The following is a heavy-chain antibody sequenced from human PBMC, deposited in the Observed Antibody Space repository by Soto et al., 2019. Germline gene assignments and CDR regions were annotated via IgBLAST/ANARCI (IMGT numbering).Heavy chain of an antibody. J-gene: IGHJ6*02. CDR3: ARAVSITMVRGVIDTYYGMDV. CDR2: IIPIFGTA. Sequence: QVQLVQSGAEVKQPGSSVKVSCKASGGTFSSYAISWVRQAPGQGLEWMGGIIPIFGTANYAQKFQGRVTITADESTSTAYMELSSLRSEDTAVYYCARAVSITMVRGVIDTYYGMDVWGQGTTVTVSS. CDR1: GGTFSSYA. D-gene: IGHD3-10*01. V-gene: IGHV1-69*01.